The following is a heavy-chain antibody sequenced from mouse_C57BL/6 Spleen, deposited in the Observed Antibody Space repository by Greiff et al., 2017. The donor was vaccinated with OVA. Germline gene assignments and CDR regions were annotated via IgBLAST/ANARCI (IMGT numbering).Heavy chain of an antibody. D-gene: IGHD3-2*02. Sequence: EVMLVESGGGLVKPGGSLKLSCAASGFTFSDYGMHWVRQAPEKGLEWVAYISSGSSTLYYADTVKGRFTISRDNAKNTLFLQMTSLRSEDTAMYYCARPQTAQASWFAYWGQGTLVTVSA. V-gene: IGHV5-17*01. CDR2: ISSGSSTL. J-gene: IGHJ3*01. CDR1: GFTFSDYG. CDR3: ARPQTAQASWFAY.